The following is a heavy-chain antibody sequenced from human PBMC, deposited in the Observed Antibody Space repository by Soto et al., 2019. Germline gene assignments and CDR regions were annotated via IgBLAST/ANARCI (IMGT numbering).Heavy chain of an antibody. CDR1: GGSISSGGYY. D-gene: IGHD3-10*01. CDR3: ARDGTGNSGSYFDY. Sequence: TLSLTCTVSGGSISSGGYYWSWIRQHPGKGLEWIGYIYYSGSTYYNPSLKSRVTISVDTSKNQFSLKLSSVTAADTAVYYCARDGTGNSGSYFDYWGQGTLVTVSS. V-gene: IGHV4-31*03. J-gene: IGHJ4*02. CDR2: IYYSGST.